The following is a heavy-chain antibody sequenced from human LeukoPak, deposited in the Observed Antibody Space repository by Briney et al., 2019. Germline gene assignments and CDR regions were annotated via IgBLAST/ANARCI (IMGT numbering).Heavy chain of an antibody. CDR3: ARGPQWVYYFDY. D-gene: IGHD2-8*01. V-gene: IGHV1-2*02. Sequence: ASVKVSCKASGYTFTGYYMHWVRQAPGQGLEWMGWINPNSGGTNYAQKFQGRVTMTRDTSISTAYMELSSLRSEDTAVYYCARGPQWVYYFDYWGQGTLVTVSS. CDR2: INPNSGGT. J-gene: IGHJ4*02. CDR1: GYTFTGYY.